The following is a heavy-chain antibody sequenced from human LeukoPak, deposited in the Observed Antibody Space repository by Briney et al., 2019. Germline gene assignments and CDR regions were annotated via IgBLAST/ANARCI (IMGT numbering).Heavy chain of an antibody. D-gene: IGHD2-2*01. Sequence: PGGSVSLFCAASGFTVSRNYMRWVRQARGGGREWVSFIYCSGSTYYADSVKGRFTISRDNSKNTLYLKMNSLRAEDTAVYYCALEYCSSTSCYAWDYWGQGTLVTVSS. V-gene: IGHV3-53*01. CDR3: ALEYCSSTSCYAWDY. CDR2: IYCSGST. J-gene: IGHJ4*02. CDR1: GFTVSRNY.